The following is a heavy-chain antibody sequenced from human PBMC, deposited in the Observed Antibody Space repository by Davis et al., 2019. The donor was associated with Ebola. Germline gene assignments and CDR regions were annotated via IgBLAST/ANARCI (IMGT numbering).Heavy chain of an antibody. CDR3: AVSRNYYDSRRRDYQSYYALDV. CDR1: GGPFSGYY. D-gene: IGHD3-22*01. CDR2: INHSGST. J-gene: IGHJ6*04. Sequence: MPSETLSLTCAVYGGPFSGYYWSWVRQPPGKGLEWIGEINHSGSTNYNPSLENRVSISVDTSRKQFSLKLTSVTAADTAGYYCAVSRNYYDSRRRDYQSYYALDVWGKGTPVTVSS. V-gene: IGHV4-34*01.